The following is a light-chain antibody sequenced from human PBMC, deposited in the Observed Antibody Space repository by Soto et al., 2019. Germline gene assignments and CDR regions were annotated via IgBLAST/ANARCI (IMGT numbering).Light chain of an antibody. V-gene: IGKV1-5*03. J-gene: IGKJ1*01. CDR2: KAS. CDR3: QQYNTYCTWT. CDR1: QSISSW. Sequence: DIQMTQSPSTLSASIGDRVTITCRASQSISSWLAWYQQKPGRAPKLLIYKASTLESGVPSRLSGSGSGTEFTLTISSLQPDDFATYYCQQYNTYCTWTFGQGTKVEIK.